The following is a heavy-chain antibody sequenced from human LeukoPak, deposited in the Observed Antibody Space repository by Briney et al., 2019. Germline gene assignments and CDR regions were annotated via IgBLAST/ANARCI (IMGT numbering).Heavy chain of an antibody. CDR3: AGLAITTTAGV. J-gene: IGHJ6*04. D-gene: IGHD3-22*01. Sequence: GGSLRLSCAASGFTFSRYEMNWVRQAPGKGLEWVSYISSSGSTIYYADAVKGRFTISRDNAKNSLSLQMDSLRAEDTAVYYCAGLAITTTAGVWGKGTPVTISS. V-gene: IGHV3-48*03. CDR2: ISSSGSTI. CDR1: GFTFSRYE.